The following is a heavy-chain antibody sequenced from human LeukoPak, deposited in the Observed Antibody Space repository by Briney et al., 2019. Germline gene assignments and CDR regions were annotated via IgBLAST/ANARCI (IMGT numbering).Heavy chain of an antibody. CDR2: SSYDGSIE. J-gene: IGHJ4*02. D-gene: IGHD3-16*02. Sequence: ALRLSCAASGFTFSKYAMHWVRQAPGKGLEWVAVSSYDGSIEYYADSVKGRFTPSRDNSKNTLYLQMSSLRTEDTAVYYCARRYDYVWGSDRYLFGSEDYWGQGTLVTVSS. CDR1: GFTFSKYA. CDR3: ARRYDYVWGSDRYLFGSEDY. V-gene: IGHV3-30*04.